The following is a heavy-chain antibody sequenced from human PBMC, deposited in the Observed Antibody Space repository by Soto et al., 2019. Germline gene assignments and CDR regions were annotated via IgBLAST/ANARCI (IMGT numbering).Heavy chain of an antibody. CDR2: ISYDGSNK. D-gene: IGHD2-15*01. CDR3: ARGHPVVVVAATLNWFDP. CDR1: GFTFSSYA. Sequence: QVQLVESGGGVVQPGRSLRLSCAASGFTFSSYAMHWVRQAPGKGLEWVAVISYDGSNKYYADSVKGRFTISRDNSKNTLYLQMNSLRAEDTAVYHCARGHPVVVVAATLNWFDPWGQGTLVTVSS. V-gene: IGHV3-30-3*01. J-gene: IGHJ5*02.